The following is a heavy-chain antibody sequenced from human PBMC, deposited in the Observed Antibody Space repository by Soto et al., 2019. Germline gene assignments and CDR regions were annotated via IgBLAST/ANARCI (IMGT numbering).Heavy chain of an antibody. Sequence: GASVKVSCKASGYTFTSYGISLVRQAPGQGLEWMGGIIPIFGTANYAQKFQGRVTITADESTSTAYMELSSLRSEDTAVYYCAREQDSSFRGSVDYGMDVWGQGTTVTVSS. CDR1: GYTFTSYG. CDR2: IIPIFGTA. J-gene: IGHJ6*02. D-gene: IGHD3-22*01. V-gene: IGHV1-69*13. CDR3: AREQDSSFRGSVDYGMDV.